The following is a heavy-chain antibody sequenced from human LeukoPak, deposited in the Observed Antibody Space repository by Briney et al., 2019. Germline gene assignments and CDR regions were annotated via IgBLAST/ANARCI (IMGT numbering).Heavy chain of an antibody. Sequence: SETLSLTCTVSGGSISSGGYYWSWIRQHPGKGLEWIGYIYYSGNTYYNPSLKSRVTISVDTSKNQFSLKLSSVTAADTAVYYCARDRVVVVPAAISYGMDVWGQGTTVTVSS. J-gene: IGHJ6*02. D-gene: IGHD2-2*01. CDR1: GGSISSGGYY. V-gene: IGHV4-31*03. CDR2: IYYSGNT. CDR3: ARDRVVVVPAAISYGMDV.